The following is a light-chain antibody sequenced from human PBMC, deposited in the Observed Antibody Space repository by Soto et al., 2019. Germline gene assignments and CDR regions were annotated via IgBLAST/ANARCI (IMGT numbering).Light chain of an antibody. V-gene: IGKV1-27*01. CDR1: LGISNY. CDR3: QQLTDWPPQWT. J-gene: IGKJ1*01. Sequence: DIQITQSPSSLSASVGARVTITCRSRLGISNYLAWYQQKPGKVPNLLIYAASNLQSGVPSRFSGSGSGTDFTLTISRLEPEDFAVYYCQQLTDWPPQWTFGKGTKADI. CDR2: AAS.